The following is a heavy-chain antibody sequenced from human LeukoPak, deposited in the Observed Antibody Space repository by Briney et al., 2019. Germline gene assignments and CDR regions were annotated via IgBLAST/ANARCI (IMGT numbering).Heavy chain of an antibody. CDR2: ISSSSSYI. D-gene: IGHD1-1*01. CDR1: GFIFSSYA. V-gene: IGHV3-21*01. CDR3: ARDWRDYYFDY. Sequence: GGSLRLSCAASGFIFSSYAMNWVRQAPGKGLEWVSSISSSSSYIYYTDSVKGRSTISRDTAKNSLSLQMNSLRAEDTAVYFCARDWRDYYFDYWGQGTLVTVSS. J-gene: IGHJ4*02.